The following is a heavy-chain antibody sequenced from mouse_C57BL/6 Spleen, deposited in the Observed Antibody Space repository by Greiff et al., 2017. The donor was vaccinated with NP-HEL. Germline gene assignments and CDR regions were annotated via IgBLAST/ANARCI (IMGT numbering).Heavy chain of an antibody. V-gene: IGHV1-26*01. J-gene: IGHJ4*01. D-gene: IGHD4-1*01. Sequence: VQLQQSGPELVKPGASVKISCKASGYTFTDYYMNWVKQSHGKSLEWIGDINPNNGGTSYNQKFKGKATLTVDKSSSTAYMELRSLTSEDSAVYYCAPWDGGMDYWGQGTSVTVSS. CDR1: GYTFTDYY. CDR2: INPNNGGT. CDR3: APWDGGMDY.